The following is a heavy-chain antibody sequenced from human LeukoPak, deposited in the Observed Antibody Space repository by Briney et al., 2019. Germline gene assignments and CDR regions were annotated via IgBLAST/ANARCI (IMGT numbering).Heavy chain of an antibody. CDR3: ARDWVSRH. CDR2: INSDGSST. CDR1: GFTFSRYW. V-gene: IGHV3-74*01. J-gene: IGHJ4*02. Sequence: GGSLRLSCAASGFTFSRYWMHWVRQAPGKGLMWVSRINSDGSSTSYADSVKGRFTISRDNAKDTLYLQMNSLRTEDTAVYYCARDWVSRHWGQGTLVTVSS. D-gene: IGHD3-16*01.